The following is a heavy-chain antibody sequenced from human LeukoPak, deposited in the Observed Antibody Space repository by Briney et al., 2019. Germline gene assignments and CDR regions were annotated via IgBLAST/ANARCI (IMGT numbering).Heavy chain of an antibody. D-gene: IGHD5-12*01. V-gene: IGHV1-18*01. CDR1: GYTFTSYG. CDR2: ISAYNGNT. Sequence: GASVKVSCKASGYTFTSYGISWVRQAPGQGLEWMGWISAYNGNTNYAQKFQGRVTMTRDTSTSTVYMELSSLRSEDTAVYYCARDYGWLRFFFVYWGQGTLVTVSS. CDR3: ARDYGWLRFFFVY. J-gene: IGHJ4*02.